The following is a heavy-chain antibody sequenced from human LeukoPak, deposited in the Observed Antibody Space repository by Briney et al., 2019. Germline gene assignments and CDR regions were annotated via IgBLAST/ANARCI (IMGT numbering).Heavy chain of an antibody. CDR3: AREKGGYYDSSKGAFDI. CDR2: INSDGSST. Sequence: PGGSLRLSCAASGFTFSSYWMHWVRQAPGKGLVWVSRINSDGSSTSYADSVKGRFTISRDNAKNTLYLQMNSLRAEDTAVYYCAREKGGYYDSSKGAFDIWGQGTMVTVSS. D-gene: IGHD3-22*01. J-gene: IGHJ3*02. CDR1: GFTFSSYW. V-gene: IGHV3-74*01.